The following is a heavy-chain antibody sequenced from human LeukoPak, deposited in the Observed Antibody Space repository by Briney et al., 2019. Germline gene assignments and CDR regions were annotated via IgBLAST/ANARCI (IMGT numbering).Heavy chain of an antibody. CDR1: GGSISSSSYY. Sequence: SETLSLTCAVSGGSISSSSYYWGWIRQPPGKGLEWIGSIYYSGSTYYNPSLKSRVTISVDTSKNQFSLKLSSVTAADTAVYYCARESGVLLRYFDWHYYFDYWGQGTLVTVSS. V-gene: IGHV4-39*02. CDR2: IYYSGST. D-gene: IGHD3-9*01. CDR3: ARESGVLLRYFDWHYYFDY. J-gene: IGHJ4*02.